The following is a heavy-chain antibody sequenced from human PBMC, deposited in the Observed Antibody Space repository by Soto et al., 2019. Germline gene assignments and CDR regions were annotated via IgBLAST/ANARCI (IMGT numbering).Heavy chain of an antibody. Sequence: QITLNESGPTLVRPTETLTLTCRFSGFSLTTSGVGVGWIRQSPGKAPEWLALIYWDDDKRYSASLKSRLTITKDTTKNQVVLTVSDLDPTDTATYYCAHRVLRTVFGLVTTTAIYFDFWGQGTPVAVS. CDR1: GFSLTTSGVG. CDR2: IYWDDDK. CDR3: AHRVLRTVFGLVTTTAIYFDF. J-gene: IGHJ4*02. D-gene: IGHD3-3*01. V-gene: IGHV2-5*02.